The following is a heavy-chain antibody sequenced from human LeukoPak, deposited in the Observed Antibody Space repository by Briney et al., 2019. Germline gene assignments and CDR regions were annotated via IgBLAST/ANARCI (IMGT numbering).Heavy chain of an antibody. CDR3: AKTSKAGSYQVVFDY. Sequence: PGGSLRLSCAASGFTLSSYAMSWVRQAPGKGLEWVSAISGSGGSTYYADSVKGRFTISRDNSKNTLYLQMNSLRAEDTAVYYCAKTSKAGSYQVVFDYWGQGTLVTVSS. D-gene: IGHD3-10*01. CDR1: GFTLSSYA. J-gene: IGHJ4*02. V-gene: IGHV3-23*01. CDR2: ISGSGGST.